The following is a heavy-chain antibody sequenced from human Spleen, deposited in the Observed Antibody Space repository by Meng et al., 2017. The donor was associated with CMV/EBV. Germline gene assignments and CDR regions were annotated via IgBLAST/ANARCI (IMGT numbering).Heavy chain of an antibody. Sequence: LSLTCTASRFKFGDYAMNWVRQAPGKGLEWVGFIRSNAYGGTTEYAASVKGRFTISRDDSKSIAYLQMNSLKSEDTAMYYCTRDWLLMDAFDVWGQGTMVTVSS. V-gene: IGHV3-49*04. CDR1: RFKFGDYA. D-gene: IGHD3-9*01. J-gene: IGHJ3*01. CDR2: IRSNAYGGTT. CDR3: TRDWLLMDAFDV.